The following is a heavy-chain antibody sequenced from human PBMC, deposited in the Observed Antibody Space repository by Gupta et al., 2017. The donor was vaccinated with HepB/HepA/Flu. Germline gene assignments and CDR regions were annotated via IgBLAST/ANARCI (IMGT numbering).Heavy chain of an antibody. J-gene: IGHJ4*02. Sequence: EVQLVESGGGLVQPGGSLRLSCAASGFTLSPYWMHWVRQAPGKGLVWVSQINNDGSTTTYADSVKGRFTVSRDNAKNTMYLQINSLRAEDTAVYYCARDGCRGGNCYFDQWGQGTLVTVSS. CDR1: GFTLSPYW. CDR2: INNDGSTT. D-gene: IGHD2-15*01. CDR3: ARDGCRGGNCYFDQ. V-gene: IGHV3-74*01.